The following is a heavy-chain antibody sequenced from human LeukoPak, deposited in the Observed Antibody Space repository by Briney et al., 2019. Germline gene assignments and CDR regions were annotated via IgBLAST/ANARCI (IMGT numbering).Heavy chain of an antibody. CDR2: ISGSGGST. CDR1: GFTFSGYA. V-gene: IGHV3-23*01. J-gene: IGHJ4*02. Sequence: GGSLRLSCAASGFTFSGYAMSWVRQAPGKGLEWVSAISGSGGSTYYADSVKGRFTISRDNSKNTLYLQTNSLRAEDTAVYHCAKGEVRAAAGTGFDYWGQGTLVTVSS. D-gene: IGHD6-13*01. CDR3: AKGEVRAAAGTGFDY.